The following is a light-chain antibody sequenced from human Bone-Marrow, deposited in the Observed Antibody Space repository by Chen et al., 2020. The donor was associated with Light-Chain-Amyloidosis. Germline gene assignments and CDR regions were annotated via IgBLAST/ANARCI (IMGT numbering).Light chain of an antibody. Sequence: SYELTQPPSVSVSPGQTARITCSGDDLPTKYAYWYQQKPGQAPVLVIHRDTERPSGISERFSGSSSGTTATLTSSGVQAEDVADYHCQSADSSGTYEVIFGGGTKLTVL. J-gene: IGLJ2*01. V-gene: IGLV3-25*03. CDR2: RDT. CDR3: QSADSSGTYEVI. CDR1: DLPTKY.